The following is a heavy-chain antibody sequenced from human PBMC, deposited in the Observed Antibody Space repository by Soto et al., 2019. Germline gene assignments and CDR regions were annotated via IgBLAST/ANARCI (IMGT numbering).Heavy chain of an antibody. CDR1: GFTFSSYA. CDR3: AKDGGTIAAADFDY. V-gene: IGHV3-23*01. J-gene: IGHJ4*02. Sequence: XGSLRLSCAASGFTFSSYAMSWVRQAPGKGLEWVSTISGSGGTTYYADSVKGRFTISRDNSKNTLYLQMNSLRVEDTALYYCAKDGGTIAAADFDYWGQGTLVTVSS. D-gene: IGHD6-13*01. CDR2: ISGSGGTT.